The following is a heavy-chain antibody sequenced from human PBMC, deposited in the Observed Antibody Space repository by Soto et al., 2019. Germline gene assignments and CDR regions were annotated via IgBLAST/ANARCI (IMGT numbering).Heavy chain of an antibody. CDR1: GGSISSSSYY. Sequence: SLTCTVSGGSISSSSYYWGWIRQPPGKGLEWIGSIYYSGSTYYNPSLKSRVTISVDTSKNQLSMKLSSVTAADTAVYYCARPTYDILPGYYIDYRGQGTMVTVSS. CDR2: IYYSGST. D-gene: IGHD3-9*01. CDR3: ARPTYDILPGYYIDY. V-gene: IGHV4-39*01. J-gene: IGHJ4*02.